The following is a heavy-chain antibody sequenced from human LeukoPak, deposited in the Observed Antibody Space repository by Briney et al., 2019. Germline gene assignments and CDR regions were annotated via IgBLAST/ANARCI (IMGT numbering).Heavy chain of an antibody. Sequence: ASVKVSCKASGYTFTGYYMHWVRQAPGQGLEWMGWMNPNSGNTGYAQKFQGRVTMTRNTSISTAYMELSSLRSEDTAVYYCARGGVGGYDWIYYYYYYMDVWGKGTTVTISS. J-gene: IGHJ6*03. V-gene: IGHV1-8*02. D-gene: IGHD5-12*01. CDR1: GYTFTGYY. CDR3: ARGGVGGYDWIYYYYYYMDV. CDR2: MNPNSGNT.